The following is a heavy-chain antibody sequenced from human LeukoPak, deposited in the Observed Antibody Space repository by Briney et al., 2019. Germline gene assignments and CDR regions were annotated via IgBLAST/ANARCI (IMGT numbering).Heavy chain of an antibody. J-gene: IGHJ4*02. Sequence: GGSLRLSCAASGFTVSGNYMSWVRQAPGKGLEWVSVIYSGGSTYYADSVKGRFTISRDNSKNTLYLQMNSLRAEDTAVYYCASGTTMIVVGNFDYWGQGTLVTVSS. CDR2: IYSGGST. V-gene: IGHV3-66*01. D-gene: IGHD3-22*01. CDR3: ASGTTMIVVGNFDY. CDR1: GFTVSGNY.